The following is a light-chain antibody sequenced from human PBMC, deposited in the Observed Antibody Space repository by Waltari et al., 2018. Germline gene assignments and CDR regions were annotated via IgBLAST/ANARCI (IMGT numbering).Light chain of an antibody. CDR1: SSDVGSYNR. CDR2: EVS. Sequence: QSALTQPPSVSGSPGQSVTISCTGTSSDVGSYNRVSWYQQPPGTAPKLMIYEVSNRPSGVPDLFSGSKSGNTASLTISGLQAEDEADYYCSSYTSSSMVVFGGGTKLTVL. J-gene: IGLJ2*01. V-gene: IGLV2-18*02. CDR3: SSYTSSSMVV.